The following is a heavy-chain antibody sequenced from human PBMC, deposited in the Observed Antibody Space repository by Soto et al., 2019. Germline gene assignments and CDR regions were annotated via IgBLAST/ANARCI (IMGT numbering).Heavy chain of an antibody. D-gene: IGHD3-10*01. J-gene: IGHJ4*02. CDR2: IYYSGST. V-gene: IGHV4-39*02. CDR3: VRDGTANSGSGIDY. CDR1: GGSISSSSYY. Sequence: PSETLSLTCTVSGGSISSSSYYWGWIRQPPGKGLEWIGGIYYSGSTYYNPSLKSRVTISVDTSKNQFSLKLSSVTAADTAVYYCVRDGTANSGSGIDYWGQGTLVTVSS.